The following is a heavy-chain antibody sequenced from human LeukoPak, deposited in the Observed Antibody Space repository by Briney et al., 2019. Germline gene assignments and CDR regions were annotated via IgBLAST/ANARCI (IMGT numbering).Heavy chain of an antibody. CDR1: GGSFSGYY. Sequence: SETLSLTCAVYGGSFSGYYWSWIRQPPGKGLEWIGEINHSGSTNYNPSLKSRVTISVDTPKNQFSLKLSSVTAADTAVYYCARRGIAARPNPYYFDYWGQGTLVTVSS. CDR3: ARRGIAARPNPYYFDY. D-gene: IGHD6-6*01. V-gene: IGHV4-34*01. CDR2: INHSGST. J-gene: IGHJ4*02.